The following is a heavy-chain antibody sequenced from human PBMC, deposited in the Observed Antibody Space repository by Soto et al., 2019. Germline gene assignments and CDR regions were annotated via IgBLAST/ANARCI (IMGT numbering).Heavy chain of an antibody. D-gene: IGHD2-2*01. Sequence: ASVKVFCKASGYSFTKYGLHWVRQAPGQMLEWMGWINPGNGDTKYSQKFQGRVTITRDTSATTAYMELSSLRSEDSAVFYCARTDCSSTSCYNYYYYGMDVWGQGTRVTSP. CDR3: ARTDCSSTSCYNYYYYGMDV. CDR2: INPGNGDT. CDR1: GYSFTKYG. V-gene: IGHV1-3*01. J-gene: IGHJ6*02.